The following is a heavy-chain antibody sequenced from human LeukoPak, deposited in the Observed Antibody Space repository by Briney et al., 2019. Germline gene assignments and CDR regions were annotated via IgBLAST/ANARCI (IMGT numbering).Heavy chain of an antibody. CDR3: ARLAGGSQSYYYYYYMDV. J-gene: IGHJ6*03. Sequence: ASVKVSCKASGYTFTSHGISWVRQAPGQGLEWMGWISTYNGNTNYAQKLQGRVSMTTDTSTSTAYMDLRSLRSDDTAVYYCARLAGGSQSYYYYYYMDVWGKGTTVTISS. V-gene: IGHV1-18*01. CDR2: ISTYNGNT. D-gene: IGHD2-15*01. CDR1: GYTFTSHG.